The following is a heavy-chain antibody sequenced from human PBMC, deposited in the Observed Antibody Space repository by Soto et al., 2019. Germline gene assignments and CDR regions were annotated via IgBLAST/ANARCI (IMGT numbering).Heavy chain of an antibody. CDR1: GFTFSNAW. D-gene: IGHD2-15*01. CDR3: TTESGCSGGSCYLYYYYYMDV. CDR2: IKSKTDGGTT. Sequence: GGSLRLSCAASGFTFSNAWMSWVRQAPGKGLEWVGRIKSKTDGGTTDYAAPVKGRFTISRDDSKNTLYLQMNRLKTSDTALYYCTTESGCSGGSCYLYYYYYMDVWGKGTTVTVSS. V-gene: IGHV3-15*01. J-gene: IGHJ6*03.